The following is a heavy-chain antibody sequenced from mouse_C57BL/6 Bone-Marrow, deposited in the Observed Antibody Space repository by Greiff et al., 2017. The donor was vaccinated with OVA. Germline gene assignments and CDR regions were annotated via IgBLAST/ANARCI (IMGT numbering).Heavy chain of an antibody. CDR2: IRSKSNNYAT. CDR1: GFSFNTYA. V-gene: IGHV10-1*01. Sequence: EVQVVESGGGLVQPKGSLKLSCAASGFSFNTYAMNWVRQAPGKGLEWVARIRSKSNNYATYYADSVKDRFTISRDDSESMLYLQMNNLKTEDTAMYYCVRLGRSSDFDYWGQGTTLTVSS. D-gene: IGHD1-1*01. CDR3: VRLGRSSDFDY. J-gene: IGHJ2*01.